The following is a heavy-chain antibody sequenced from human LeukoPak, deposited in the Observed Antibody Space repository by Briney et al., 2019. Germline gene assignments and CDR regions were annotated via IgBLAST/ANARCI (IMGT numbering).Heavy chain of an antibody. CDR3: ARAPYGSEGDFDY. CDR2: IYYSGST. CDR1: GGSISSYY. Sequence: SETLSLTCTVSGGSISSYYWSWIRQPPGKGLEWIGYIYYSGSTNYNPSLKSRVTISVDTSKNQFSLKLSSVTAADTAVYYCARAPYGSEGDFDYWGQGTLVTVSS. J-gene: IGHJ4*02. V-gene: IGHV4-59*12. D-gene: IGHD3-10*01.